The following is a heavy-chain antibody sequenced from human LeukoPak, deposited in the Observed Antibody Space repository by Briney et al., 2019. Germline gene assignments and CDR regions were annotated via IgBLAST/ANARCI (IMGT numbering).Heavy chain of an antibody. CDR3: SKSNSQDAFDI. J-gene: IGHJ3*02. Sequence: PGGSLRLSCLASGFTFGDYPMNWDRQAPGKGLEWVSLIRTKARGGTTEYAASVKRRFTISRDDSKNIAYLQMDSLKTEDTAVYHCSKSNSQDAFDIWGQGTMVTVSS. V-gene: IGHV3-49*04. CDR2: IRTKARGGTT. D-gene: IGHD4-23*01. CDR1: GFTFGDYP.